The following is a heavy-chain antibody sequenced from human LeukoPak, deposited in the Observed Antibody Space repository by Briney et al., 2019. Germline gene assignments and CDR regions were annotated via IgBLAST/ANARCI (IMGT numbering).Heavy chain of an antibody. V-gene: IGHV1-2*02. CDR1: GYTFTAYY. J-gene: IGHJ4*02. CDR3: VRPRDGYTGPFDY. D-gene: IGHD5-24*01. Sequence: ASVKVSCKASGYTFTAYYLHWGRQPPGQGLEWMGWINPSSGATKYVQKFQARVTMTRDTSIRTAYMELNSLRSDDTAVYYCVRPRDGYTGPFDYWGQGSLVTVSS. CDR2: INPSSGAT.